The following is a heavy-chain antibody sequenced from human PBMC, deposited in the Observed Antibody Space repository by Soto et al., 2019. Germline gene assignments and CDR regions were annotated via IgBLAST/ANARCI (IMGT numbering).Heavy chain of an antibody. D-gene: IGHD5-18*01. CDR3: AKPPSRYSYGPIDAFDI. Sequence: AGSLRLSCAASGFTFSSYGMHWVRQAPGKGLEWVAVISYDGSNKYYADSVKGRFTISRDNSKNTLYLQMNSLRAEDTAVYYCAKPPSRYSYGPIDAFDIWGQGTMVTISS. CDR2: ISYDGSNK. V-gene: IGHV3-30*18. CDR1: GFTFSSYG. J-gene: IGHJ3*02.